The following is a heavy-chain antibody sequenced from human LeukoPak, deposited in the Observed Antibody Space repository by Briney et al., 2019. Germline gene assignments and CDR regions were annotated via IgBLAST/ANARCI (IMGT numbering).Heavy chain of an antibody. V-gene: IGHV4-39*01. Sequence: SETLSLTCTVSGGSISSSSYYWGWIRQPPGKGLEWIGSIYYSGSTYYNPSLKSRVTISVDTSKNQFSLKLSSVTAADTAVYYCARQCRSISSYSSTSCYSHDYWGQGTLVTVSS. CDR2: IYYSGST. J-gene: IGHJ4*02. CDR3: ARQCRSISSYSSTSCYSHDY. CDR1: GGSISSSSYY. D-gene: IGHD2-2*01.